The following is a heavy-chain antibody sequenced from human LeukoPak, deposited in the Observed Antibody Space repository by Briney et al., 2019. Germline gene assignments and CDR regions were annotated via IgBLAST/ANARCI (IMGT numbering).Heavy chain of an antibody. D-gene: IGHD2-15*01. CDR2: ISASGSAI. Sequence: GGSLRLSCTASGFPLSSYSMNWIRQSPGKGLEWISYISASGSAIYYVDSVKGRVTVSRDNARNSLFLQMDSPRAEDTAVYYCVRVKGSYFDYWGPGTLVTVSS. V-gene: IGHV3-48*01. J-gene: IGHJ4*02. CDR3: VRVKGSYFDY. CDR1: GFPLSSYS.